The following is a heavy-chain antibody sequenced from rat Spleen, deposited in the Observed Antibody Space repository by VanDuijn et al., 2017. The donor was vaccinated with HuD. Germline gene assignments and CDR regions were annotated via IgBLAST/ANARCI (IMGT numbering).Heavy chain of an antibody. V-gene: IGHV5-25*01. CDR2: ISIGGGNT. CDR3: ARYTSLFDY. CDR1: GFTYSKYV. J-gene: IGHJ2*01. Sequence: EVQLVESGGGLVQTGRSLKLSCAASGFTYSKYVMAWVRQAPTRGLEWVASISIGGGNTYYRDSVMGRFTISRDNAKSTLYLQMSSLRSEDTATYYCARYTSLFDYWGQGVMVTVSS. D-gene: IGHD2-1*01.